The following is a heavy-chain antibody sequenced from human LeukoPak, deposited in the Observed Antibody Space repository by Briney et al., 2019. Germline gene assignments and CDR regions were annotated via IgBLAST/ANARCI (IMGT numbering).Heavy chain of an antibody. J-gene: IGHJ4*02. CDR3: ARLPVSDGYSAPFDY. CDR2: IYYSGST. D-gene: IGHD5-24*01. CDR1: GGSISSSSYY. Sequence: SETLSLTCTVSGGSISSSSYYWGWIRQPPGKGLEWIGSIYYSGSTYYNPSLKSRVTISVDTSKNQFSLKLSSVTAADTAVYYCARLPVSDGYSAPFDYWGQGTLVTVSS. V-gene: IGHV4-39*01.